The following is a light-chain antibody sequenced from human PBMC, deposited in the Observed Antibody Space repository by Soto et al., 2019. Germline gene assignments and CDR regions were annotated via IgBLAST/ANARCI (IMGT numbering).Light chain of an antibody. J-gene: IGLJ1*01. Sequence: QSALTQPASVSGSPGQSIAISCTGTSGDVGGYDYVSWYLQHPDKAPKLMIYEVTKRPSWVSNRSSGSKSGNTASLTISGLQPEDEADYYCSSHTSGSTRVFGSGTKVTVL. V-gene: IGLV2-14*01. CDR2: EVT. CDR3: SSHTSGSTRV. CDR1: SGDVGGYDY.